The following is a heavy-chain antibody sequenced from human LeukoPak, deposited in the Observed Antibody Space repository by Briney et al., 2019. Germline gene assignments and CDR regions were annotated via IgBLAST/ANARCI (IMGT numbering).Heavy chain of an antibody. CDR2: ISYHGSNM. CDR3: AKDGVVVTALSYFDY. D-gene: IGHD2-21*02. J-gene: IGHJ4*02. Sequence: GGSLRLSCAASGFTFSSYGMHRVRQAPGKGLEWVAFISYHGSNMDYIDSVKGRFTISRDNSKDTLYLQMNSLRAEDTAVYFCAKDGVVVTALSYFDYWGQGTLVTVSS. V-gene: IGHV3-30*18. CDR1: GFTFSSYG.